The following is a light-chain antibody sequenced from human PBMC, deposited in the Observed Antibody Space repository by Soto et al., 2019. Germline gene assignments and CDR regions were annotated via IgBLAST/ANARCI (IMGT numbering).Light chain of an antibody. CDR2: DVS. J-gene: IGLJ1*01. Sequence: QSALTQPASVSGSPGQSITISCTGTSSDVGVYNYVSWYQQHPGKAPKLMIYDVSNRPSGVSNRFSGSKSGNTASLTISGLQSEDEADYYCSSYTRNSTCVFGTGTKLTVL. CDR3: SSYTRNSTCV. V-gene: IGLV2-14*01. CDR1: SSDVGVYNY.